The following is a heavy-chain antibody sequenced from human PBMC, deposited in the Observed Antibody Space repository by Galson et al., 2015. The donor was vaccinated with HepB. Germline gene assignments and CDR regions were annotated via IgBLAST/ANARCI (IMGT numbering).Heavy chain of an antibody. CDR3: ARDPPLGTPFDH. V-gene: IGHV3-21*01. Sequence: SLRLSCAGSGFTFSSYNMNWVRQAPGKGLEWVSSIDSSSSYTYYADSLKGRFTISRDNAKNSLYLQMNSLRPEDTAVYYCARDPPLGTPFDHWGQGTLVTVSS. D-gene: IGHD7-27*01. CDR1: GFTFSSYN. J-gene: IGHJ4*02. CDR2: IDSSSSYT.